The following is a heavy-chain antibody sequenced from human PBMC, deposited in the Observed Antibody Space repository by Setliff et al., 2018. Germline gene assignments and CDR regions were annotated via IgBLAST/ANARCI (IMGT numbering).Heavy chain of an antibody. D-gene: IGHD2-15*01. CDR2: ISSSGSTI. CDR1: GFTFSDYY. J-gene: IGHJ3*02. Sequence: PGGSLRLSCAASGFTFSDYYMSWIRQAPGKGLEWVSYISSSGSTIYYADSVKGRFTISRDNAKNSLYLQMNSLRAEDTAVYYCAKDLRIILPRDDAFDIWGQGTMVTVSS. V-gene: IGHV3-11*04. CDR3: AKDLRIILPRDDAFDI.